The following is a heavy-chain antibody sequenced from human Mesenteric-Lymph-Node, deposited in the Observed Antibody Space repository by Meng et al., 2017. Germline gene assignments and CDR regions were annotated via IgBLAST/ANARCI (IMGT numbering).Heavy chain of an antibody. Sequence: VELQHSGPGLAAPPQTPSHPCDIPGDSVSRHSAAWNWIRQSPSRGLEWLGRTYFRAKWYNDYAVSGTGRITINPDTSKNQFSLHLNSMTPEDTAVYYCARDPGISVVIAFDFWGQGTLVTVSS. V-gene: IGHV6-1*01. CDR3: ARDPGISVVIAFDF. J-gene: IGHJ4*02. CDR1: GDSVSRHSAA. D-gene: IGHD3-22*01. CDR2: TYFRAKWYN.